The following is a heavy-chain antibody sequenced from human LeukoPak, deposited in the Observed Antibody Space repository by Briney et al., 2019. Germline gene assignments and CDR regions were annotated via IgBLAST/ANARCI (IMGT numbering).Heavy chain of an antibody. J-gene: IGHJ5*02. CDR3: AIETYGDTRPNRFDP. D-gene: IGHD4-17*01. CDR1: GYTFTGYY. V-gene: IGHV1-2*02. CDR2: INPNSGGT. Sequence: ASVKVSCKASGYTFTGYYMHWVRQAPGQGLEWMGWINPNSGGTNYAQKFQGRVTMTRDTSISTAYMELSRLRSDDTAVYYCAIETYGDTRPNRFDPWGQGTLVTVSS.